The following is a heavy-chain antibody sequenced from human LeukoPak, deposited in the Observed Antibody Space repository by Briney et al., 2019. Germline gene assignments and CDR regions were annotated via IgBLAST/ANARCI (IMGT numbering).Heavy chain of an antibody. CDR3: AKDRLAAAGYFDY. J-gene: IGHJ4*02. Sequence: GGSLRLSCAASGFTFSSYSMNWVRQAPGKGLEWVSGISWNSGSIGYADSVKGRFTISRDNAKNSLYLQMNSLRAEDTALYYCAKDRLAAAGYFDYWGQGTLVTVSS. CDR2: ISWNSGSI. V-gene: IGHV3-9*01. CDR1: GFTFSSYS. D-gene: IGHD6-13*01.